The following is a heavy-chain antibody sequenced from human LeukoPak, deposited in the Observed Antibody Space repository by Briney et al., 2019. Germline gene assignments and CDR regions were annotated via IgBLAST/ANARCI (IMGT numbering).Heavy chain of an antibody. J-gene: IGHJ3*02. CDR3: AKGRYLDIVVVPAASGAFDI. V-gene: IGHV3-21*01. Sequence: GSLRLSCATSGFTFSSYSMNWVRQAPGKGLEWVSSISSSSSYIYYADSVKGRFTISRDNAKNSLYLQMNSLRAEDTAVYYCAKGRYLDIVVVPAASGAFDIWGQGTMVTVSS. D-gene: IGHD2-2*03. CDR1: GFTFSSYS. CDR2: ISSSSSYI.